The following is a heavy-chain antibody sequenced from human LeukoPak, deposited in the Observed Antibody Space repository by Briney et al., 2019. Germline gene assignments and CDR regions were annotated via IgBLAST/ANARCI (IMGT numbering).Heavy chain of an antibody. V-gene: IGHV1-2*02. D-gene: IGHD3-10*01. CDR1: GYTFTGYY. J-gene: IGHJ4*02. CDR2: INPNSGGT. CDR3: ATLITMVRGVNEYFDY. Sequence: ASVKVSCKASGYTFTGYYMHWVRQAPGHGLEWMGWINPNSGGTNYAQKFQGRVTMTRDTSISTAYMELSRLRSDDTAVYYCATLITMVRGVNEYFDYWGQGTLVTVSS.